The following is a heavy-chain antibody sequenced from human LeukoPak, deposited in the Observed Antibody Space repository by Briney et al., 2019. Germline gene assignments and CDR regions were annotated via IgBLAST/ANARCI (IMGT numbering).Heavy chain of an antibody. CDR2: IWYDGSNK. Sequence: GGSLRLSCAASGFTFSSYGMHWVRQAPGKGLEWVAVIWYDGSNKYYADSVKGRFTISRDNPKNTLYLQMNSLRAEDTAVYYCARVGGPYYDFVPNNWFDPWGQGTLVTVSS. J-gene: IGHJ5*02. CDR1: GFTFSSYG. CDR3: ARVGGPYYDFVPNNWFDP. V-gene: IGHV3-33*01. D-gene: IGHD3-3*01.